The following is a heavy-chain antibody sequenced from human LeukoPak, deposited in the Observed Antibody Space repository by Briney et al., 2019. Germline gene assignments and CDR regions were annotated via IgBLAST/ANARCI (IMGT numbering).Heavy chain of an antibody. CDR1: GFTFSSYN. CDR3: ATVRGGNTRDFDY. D-gene: IGHD3-10*01. V-gene: IGHV3-21*01. CDR2: ISSSSGYI. Sequence: GGSLRLSCAASGFTFSSYNMNWVRLAPGKGLEWVSSISSSSGYIYYADSVKGRFTISRDNAKNSLYLQMNSLRAEDTAVYHCATVRGGNTRDFDYWGQGTLVTVSS. J-gene: IGHJ4*02.